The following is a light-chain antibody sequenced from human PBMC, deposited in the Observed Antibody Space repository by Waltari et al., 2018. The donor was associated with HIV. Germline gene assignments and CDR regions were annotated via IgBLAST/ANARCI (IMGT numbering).Light chain of an antibody. CDR2: DTN. Sequence: SVLTQPPSVSGAPGQRVTISRTASRSNIGAIYHVHWYQQLPGAAPKLLIYDTNTRPSGVPDRFSGSKSGTSASLAIAGLQADDEAVYYCQTFDTSLSGFVVFGGGTKLTVL. CDR3: QTFDTSLSGFVV. CDR1: RSNIGAIYH. V-gene: IGLV1-40*01. J-gene: IGLJ2*01.